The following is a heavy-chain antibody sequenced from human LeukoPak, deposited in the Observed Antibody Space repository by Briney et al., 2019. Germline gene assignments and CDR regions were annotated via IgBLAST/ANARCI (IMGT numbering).Heavy chain of an antibody. CDR2: IQQDGSEK. V-gene: IGHV3-7*01. D-gene: IGHD5-18*01. Sequence: GGSLRLSCEASGFTLKAYWMSWVRQAPGTGLECVANIQQDGSEKNYVDSVKGRFTISRDNARNSLYLEMNSLRAEDTAVYYCARLRYTYGKNFDYWGQGTLVTVSS. CDR1: GFTLKAYW. CDR3: ARLRYTYGKNFDY. J-gene: IGHJ4*02.